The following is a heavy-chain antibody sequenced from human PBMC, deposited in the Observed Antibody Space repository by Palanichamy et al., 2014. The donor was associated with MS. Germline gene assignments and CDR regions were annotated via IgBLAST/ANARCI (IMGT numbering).Heavy chain of an antibody. CDR3: TTRGYYYDSIIDY. Sequence: EVQLVESGGGLVKPGGSLRLSCAASGFTFSNAWMNWVRQAPGKGLEWVGRIKSKTDGGTIDYAAPVKGRFTISRDDSKNTLYLQMNSLKTEDTAVYYCTTRGYYYDSIIDYWGQGTLVTVSS. CDR1: GFTFSNAW. CDR2: IKSKTDGGTI. J-gene: IGHJ4*02. V-gene: IGHV3-15*07. D-gene: IGHD3-22*01.